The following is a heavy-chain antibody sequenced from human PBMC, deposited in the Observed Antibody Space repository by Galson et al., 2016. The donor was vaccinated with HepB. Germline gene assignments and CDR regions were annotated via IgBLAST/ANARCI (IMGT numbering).Heavy chain of an antibody. D-gene: IGHD4-23*01. CDR1: GFPFNLYT. V-gene: IGHV3-21*01. Sequence: SLRLSCAASGFPFNLYTMTWVRQAPGKGLQWASSLSSSSRYIYYAVSVKGRFTISRDNAKNSLYLQMNSLRAEDTAVYYCARANSFNDFDYWGQGALVTVSS. CDR3: ARANSFNDFDY. J-gene: IGHJ4*02. CDR2: LSSSSRYI.